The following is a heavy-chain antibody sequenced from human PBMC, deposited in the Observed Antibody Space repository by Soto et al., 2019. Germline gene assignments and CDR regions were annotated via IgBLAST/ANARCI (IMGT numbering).Heavy chain of an antibody. CDR3: VREPYSDYVMDV. CDR1: GFIFTSHG. J-gene: IGHJ6*02. Sequence: PGWSLRLSCAASGFIFTSHGMHWVRQAPGKGLEWVAVIWYDGSSKFYADSVKGRFTISRDNSKNTLYLQMNSLRAEDTAVYYCVREPYSDYVMDVWGQGTPVTVSS. V-gene: IGHV3-33*01. CDR2: IWYDGSSK. D-gene: IGHD3-16*01.